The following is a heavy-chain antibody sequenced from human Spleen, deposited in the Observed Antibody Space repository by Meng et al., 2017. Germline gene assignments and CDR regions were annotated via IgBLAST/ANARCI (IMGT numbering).Heavy chain of an antibody. V-gene: IGHV1-2*06. CDR1: GYTFAAYW. Sequence: VWRMQSWTEVKKPGACVKVSCKASGYTFAAYWIQWVRQAPGQGLEWMGRIDPKSDNTHYAQKFQGRVTMTRDTSISTAYMELSGLRSDDTAVYYCARDEDISAAGYLLGDFWGQGTLVTVSS. CDR2: IDPKSDNT. D-gene: IGHD6-13*01. CDR3: ARDEDISAAGYLLGDF. J-gene: IGHJ4*02.